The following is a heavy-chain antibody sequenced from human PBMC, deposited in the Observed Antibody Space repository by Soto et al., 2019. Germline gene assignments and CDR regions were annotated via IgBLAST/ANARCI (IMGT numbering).Heavy chain of an antibody. CDR3: AREREEWFGELAYYYYGMDV. D-gene: IGHD3-10*01. J-gene: IGHJ6*02. CDR2: IYYSGST. V-gene: IGHV4-39*02. Sequence: SETLSLTCTVSGGSISSSSYYWGWIRQPPGKGLEWIGSIYYSGSTYYNPSLKSRVTISVDTSKNQFSLKLSSVTAADTAVYYCAREREEWFGELAYYYYGMDVWGQGTTVT. CDR1: GGSISSSSYY.